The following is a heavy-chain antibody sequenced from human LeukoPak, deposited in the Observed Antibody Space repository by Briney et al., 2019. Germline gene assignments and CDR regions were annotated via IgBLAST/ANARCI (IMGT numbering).Heavy chain of an antibody. Sequence: SVKVSCKASGGTFSSYAISWVRQAPGQGLEWMGGIIPIFGTANYAQKFQGRVTITADESTSTAYMELSSLRSEDTAVYYCARDAGHCSNTSCYSWFDPWGQGTLVTVSS. J-gene: IGHJ5*02. D-gene: IGHD2-2*01. V-gene: IGHV1-69*13. CDR2: IIPIFGTA. CDR1: GGTFSSYA. CDR3: ARDAGHCSNTSCYSWFDP.